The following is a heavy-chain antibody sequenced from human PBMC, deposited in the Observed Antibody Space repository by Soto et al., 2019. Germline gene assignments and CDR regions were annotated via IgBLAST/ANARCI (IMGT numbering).Heavy chain of an antibody. CDR1: GFTFSPYG. J-gene: IGHJ4*02. D-gene: IGHD7-27*01. Sequence: QVQLVESGGGVVQPGRSLRLSCEASGFTFSPYGMHWVRQAPGKGLEWVAVISFDGSNQYYADSVKGRFTISRDNSKNTLYLQVNSLRAEDTAMYYCAREESLGRGYWGQGTLVTVSS. V-gene: IGHV3-30*03. CDR2: ISFDGSNQ. CDR3: AREESLGRGY.